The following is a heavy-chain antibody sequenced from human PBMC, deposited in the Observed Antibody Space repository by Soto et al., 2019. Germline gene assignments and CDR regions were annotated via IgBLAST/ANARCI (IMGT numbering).Heavy chain of an antibody. Sequence: GGSLRLSCAASGFTFSSYGMHWVRQAPGKGLEWVAVISYDGSNKYYADSVKGRFTISRDNSKNTLYLQMNSLRAEDTAVYYCAKDLGVGPYYYYYYYMDVWGKGTTVTVSS. CDR1: GFTFSSYG. D-gene: IGHD2-15*01. CDR3: AKDLGVGPYYYYYYYMDV. J-gene: IGHJ6*03. CDR2: ISYDGSNK. V-gene: IGHV3-30*18.